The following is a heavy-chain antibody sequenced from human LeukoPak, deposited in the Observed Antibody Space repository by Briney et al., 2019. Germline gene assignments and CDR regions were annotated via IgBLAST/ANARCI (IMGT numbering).Heavy chain of an antibody. D-gene: IGHD6-19*01. CDR2: IYYSGST. CDR1: GGSISSYY. V-gene: IGHV4-59*01. J-gene: IGHJ4*02. CDR3: ARGRVYSSGWYNFDY. Sequence: SETLSLTCTVSGGSISSYYWSWIRQPPGKGLEWLGYIYYSGSTNYNPSLKSRVTISVDTSKNQFSLKLSSVTAADTAVYYCARGRVYSSGWYNFDYWGQGTLVTVSS.